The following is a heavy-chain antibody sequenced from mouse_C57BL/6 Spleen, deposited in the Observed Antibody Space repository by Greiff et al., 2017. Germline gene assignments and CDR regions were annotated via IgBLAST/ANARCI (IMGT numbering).Heavy chain of an antibody. J-gene: IGHJ4*01. D-gene: IGHD1-1*01. CDR1: GYSITSGYY. V-gene: IGHV3-6*01. CDR3: AREGPYGSSPMYY. Sequence: EVQLQESGPGLVKPSQSLSLTCSVTGYSITSGYYWNWIRQFPGNKLEWMGYISYDGSNNYNPSLKNRISITRDTSKNQFFLKLNSVTTEDTATYYCAREGPYGSSPMYYWGQGTSVTVSS. CDR2: ISYDGSN.